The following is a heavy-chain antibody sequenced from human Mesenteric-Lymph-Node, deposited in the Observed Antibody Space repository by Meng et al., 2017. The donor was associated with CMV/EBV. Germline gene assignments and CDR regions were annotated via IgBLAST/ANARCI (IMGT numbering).Heavy chain of an antibody. J-gene: IGHJ4*02. Sequence: CAVSGVAFLNSSWPWIRQAPGKGLEWIGNINHRGSTNYNPSFKSRVTMSVVTSKKQISLKMTSVTAADTASYYCARSSGAAMVTSDYWGQGTLVTVSS. D-gene: IGHD5-18*01. CDR2: INHRGST. CDR3: ARSSGAAMVTSDY. CDR1: GVAFLNSS. V-gene: IGHV4-34*01.